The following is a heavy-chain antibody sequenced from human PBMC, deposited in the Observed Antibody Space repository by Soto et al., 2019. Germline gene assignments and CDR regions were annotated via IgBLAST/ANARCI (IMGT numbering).Heavy chain of an antibody. D-gene: IGHD3-10*01. CDR1: GFTFSGSA. Sequence: EVQLVESGGGLVQPGGSLKLSCAASGFTFSGSAMHWVRQASGKGLEWVGRIRNKANSYATAYGASVKGRFTISRDDSKNTAYLQMNSLETEDTAVYYCTGRLWFGELSSYSYFDYWGQGTLVTVSS. J-gene: IGHJ4*02. CDR3: TGRLWFGELSSYSYFDY. CDR2: IRNKANSYAT. V-gene: IGHV3-73*01.